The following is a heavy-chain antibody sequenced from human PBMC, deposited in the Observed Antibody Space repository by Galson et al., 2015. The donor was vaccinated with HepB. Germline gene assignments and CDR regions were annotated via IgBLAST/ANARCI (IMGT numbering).Heavy chain of an antibody. CDR2: IWYDGSNS. J-gene: IGHJ6*02. V-gene: IGHV3-33*01. CDR1: GFTFSNYG. Sequence: SLRLSCAASGFTFSNYGMHWVRQAPGKGLHWVAVIWYDGSNSYYADSVKGRFTISRDNSKNILYLQMNRLRAEDTAVYYCARDPLGDTIYGMDVWGQGTTVTVSS. D-gene: IGHD3-10*01. CDR3: ARDPLGDTIYGMDV.